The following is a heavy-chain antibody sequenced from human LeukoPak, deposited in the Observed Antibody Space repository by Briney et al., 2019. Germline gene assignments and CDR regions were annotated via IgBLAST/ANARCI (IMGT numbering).Heavy chain of an antibody. CDR1: GFTFSSYA. Sequence: GGSLRLSCAASGFTFSSYAMSWVRQAPGKGLEWVSAISGSGGSTYYADSVKGRFAISRDNSKNTLYLQMNSLRAEDTAVYYCAKYCSGGSCYSYWGQGTLVTVSS. J-gene: IGHJ4*02. CDR3: AKYCSGGSCYSY. D-gene: IGHD2-15*01. CDR2: ISGSGGST. V-gene: IGHV3-23*01.